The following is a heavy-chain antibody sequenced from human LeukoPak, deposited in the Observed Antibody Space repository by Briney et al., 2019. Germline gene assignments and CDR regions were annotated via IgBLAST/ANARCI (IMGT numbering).Heavy chain of an antibody. CDR1: GESFSGYF. CDR3: ARGSRFWLGNFLRQPLFFDY. CDR2: INDSGST. D-gene: IGHD6-19*01. J-gene: IGHJ4*02. Sequence: SETLSLTCAVYGESFSGYFWNWIRQPPGKGLERIGEINDSGSTNYNPSLKSRLTMSVDTSKNQFSLTLNSVTAADTAVYYCARGSRFWLGNFLRQPLFFDYWGPGNLATVSS. V-gene: IGHV4-34*01.